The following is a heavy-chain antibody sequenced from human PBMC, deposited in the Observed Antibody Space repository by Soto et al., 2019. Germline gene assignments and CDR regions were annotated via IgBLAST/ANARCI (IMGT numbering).Heavy chain of an antibody. CDR1: GGSISSYY. D-gene: IGHD6-13*01. CDR2: IYYSGST. V-gene: IGHV4-59*01. Sequence: NPSETLSLTCTVSGGSISSYYWSWIRQPPGKGLEWIGYIYYSGSTNYNPSLKSRVTISVDTSKNQFSLKLSSVTAADTAVYYCAREPAAAGPGHMDVWGKGTTVTVSS. CDR3: AREPAAAGPGHMDV. J-gene: IGHJ6*03.